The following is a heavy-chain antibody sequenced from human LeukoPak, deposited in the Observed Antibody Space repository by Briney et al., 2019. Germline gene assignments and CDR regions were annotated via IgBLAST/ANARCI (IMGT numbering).Heavy chain of an antibody. J-gene: IGHJ4*02. CDR2: IIPIFGTA. V-gene: IGHV1-69*05. Sequence: SVKVSCKATGGTFSSYAISWVRQAPGQGLEWMGGIIPIFGTANYAQKFQGRVTITTDESTSTAYMELSSLRSEDTAVYYCATEYSSSSYFDYWGQGTLVTVSS. D-gene: IGHD6-6*01. CDR3: ATEYSSSSYFDY. CDR1: GGTFSSYA.